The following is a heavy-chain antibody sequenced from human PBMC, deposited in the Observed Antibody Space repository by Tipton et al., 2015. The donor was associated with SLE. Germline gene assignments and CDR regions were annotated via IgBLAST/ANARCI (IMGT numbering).Heavy chain of an antibody. CDR2: IYSGGST. D-gene: IGHD1-26*01. CDR3: AKPHSGSCSFDY. J-gene: IGHJ4*02. CDR1: GFTFSSYA. V-gene: IGHV3-23*03. Sequence: SLRLSCAASGFTFSSYAMSWVRQAPGKGLEWVSVIYSGGSTYYADSVKGRFTISRDNSKNTLYLQMNSLRAEDTAVYYCAKPHSGSCSFDYWGQGTLVTVSS.